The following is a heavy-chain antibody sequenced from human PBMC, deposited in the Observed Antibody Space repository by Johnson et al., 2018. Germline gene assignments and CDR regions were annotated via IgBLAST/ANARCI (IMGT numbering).Heavy chain of an antibody. V-gene: IGHV3-30*18. CDR3: AKKVGLGIDCMDV. CDR2: ISYDGSNK. CDR1: GFTFSTYG. J-gene: IGHJ6*03. Sequence: VQLVESGGGLVKPGRSLRLSCTASGFTFSTYGMHWVRQAPGKGLEWVAIISYDGSNKYYADSVKGRVTISRDNSKNTLYLEMNSLRVEDTAVYYCAKKVGLGIDCMDVWGKGTTVTVSS. D-gene: IGHD7-27*01.